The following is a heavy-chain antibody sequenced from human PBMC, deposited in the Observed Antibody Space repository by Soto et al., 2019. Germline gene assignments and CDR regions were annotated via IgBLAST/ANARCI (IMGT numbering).Heavy chain of an antibody. D-gene: IGHD1-20*01. CDR1: GGTFSSNA. J-gene: IGHJ6*02. CDR3: AREYNWNDVRYGMDV. CDR2: IIPMFGTA. Sequence: SVKVSCKASGGTFSSNAISWVRQAPGQGLVWMGGIIPMFGTANYAQEFQGRVTITADESTSTAYMELSSLRSEDTAVYFCAREYNWNDVRYGMDVWGQGTTVTVSS. V-gene: IGHV1-69*13.